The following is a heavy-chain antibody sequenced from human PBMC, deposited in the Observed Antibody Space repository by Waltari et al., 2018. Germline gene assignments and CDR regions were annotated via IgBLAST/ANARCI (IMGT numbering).Heavy chain of an antibody. Sequence: QVPLVQSGAEVKKPGASVKVSCKASGYTFTSYYMHWVRQAPGQGLEWMGIINPSGGSTSYAQKFQGRVTMTRDTSTSTVYMELSSLRSEDTAVYYCARDGGYCSSTSCPTDWFDPWGQGTLVTVSS. V-gene: IGHV1-46*01. D-gene: IGHD2-2*01. CDR3: ARDGGYCSSTSCPTDWFDP. CDR2: INPSGGST. J-gene: IGHJ5*02. CDR1: GYTFTSYY.